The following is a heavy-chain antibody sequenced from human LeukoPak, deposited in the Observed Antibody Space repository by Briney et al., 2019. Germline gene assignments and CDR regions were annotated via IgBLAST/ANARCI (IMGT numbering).Heavy chain of an antibody. CDR1: GFTFSSYW. J-gene: IGHJ6*03. Sequence: PGGSLRLSCAASGFTFSSYWMSWDRQAPGKGLEWVANIKQNGSEKYYVDSVKGGFTISRDNAKNSLYLQMNSLRAEDTAVYYCARAQSGSYYWYYYYYMDVWGKGTTVTVSS. CDR3: ARAQSGSYYWYYYYYMDV. V-gene: IGHV3-7*01. CDR2: IKQNGSEK. D-gene: IGHD1-26*01.